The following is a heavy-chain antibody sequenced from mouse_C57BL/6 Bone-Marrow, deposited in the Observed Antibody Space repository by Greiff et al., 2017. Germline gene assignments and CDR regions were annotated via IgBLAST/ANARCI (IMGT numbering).Heavy chain of an antibody. CDR2: IDPSDSET. D-gene: IGHD1-1*01. CDR1: GYTFTSYW. CDR3: ARSSYYGSSWFAY. Sequence: QVHVKQPGAELVRPGSSVKLSCKASGYTFTSYWMHWVKQRPIQGLEWIGNIDPSDSETHYNQKFKDKATLTVDKSSSTAYMQLSSLTSEDSAVYYCARSSYYGSSWFAYWGQGTLVTVSA. V-gene: IGHV1-52*01. J-gene: IGHJ3*01.